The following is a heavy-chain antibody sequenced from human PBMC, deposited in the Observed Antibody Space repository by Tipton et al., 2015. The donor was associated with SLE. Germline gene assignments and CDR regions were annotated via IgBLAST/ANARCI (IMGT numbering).Heavy chain of an antibody. CDR1: GYTFTSYD. CDR2: ISAYDGKT. D-gene: IGHD2-8*02. Sequence: QSGPEVKKPGASVKVSCQASGYTFTSYDINWVRQAAGQGLEWMGWISAYDGKTNYGQKFKGRVTMTTDTSTRTAYMELRSLRSDDTAVYYCARVGYCTGGVCPPYFDYWGQGSRITVSS. J-gene: IGHJ4*02. CDR3: ARVGYCTGGVCPPYFDY. V-gene: IGHV1-18*01.